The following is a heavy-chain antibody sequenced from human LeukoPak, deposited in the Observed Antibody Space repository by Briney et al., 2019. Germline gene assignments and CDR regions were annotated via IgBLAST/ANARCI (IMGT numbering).Heavy chain of an antibody. V-gene: IGHV3-15*01. Sequence: GGSLRLSYAASGFTFSNAWMSWVRQAPGKGLEWVGRIKSKTDGGTTDYAAPVKGRFTISRDDSKNTLYLQMNSLKTEDTTVYYCTTAGIAAAGFDYWGQGTLVTVSS. CDR2: IKSKTDGGTT. CDR3: TTAGIAAAGFDY. CDR1: GFTFSNAW. D-gene: IGHD6-13*01. J-gene: IGHJ4*02.